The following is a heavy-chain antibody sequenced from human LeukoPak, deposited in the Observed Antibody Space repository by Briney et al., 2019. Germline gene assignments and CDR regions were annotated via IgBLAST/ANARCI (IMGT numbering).Heavy chain of an antibody. Sequence: GGSLRLSCAASVFTFSSYWMHCVRQVPGKGLVWVSRITSEGSSTSYADSVKGRFTISRDNAKNTLYLQMNSLRAEDTAVYYCARGSSVVALDWGQGTLVAVSS. V-gene: IGHV3-74*01. J-gene: IGHJ4*02. CDR3: ARGSSVVALD. D-gene: IGHD2-15*01. CDR1: VFTFSSYW. CDR2: ITSEGSST.